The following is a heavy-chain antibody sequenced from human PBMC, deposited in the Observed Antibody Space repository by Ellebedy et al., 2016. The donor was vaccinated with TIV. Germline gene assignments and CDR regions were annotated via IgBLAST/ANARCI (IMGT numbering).Heavy chain of an antibody. J-gene: IGHJ6*02. CDR2: IQYDGSDK. CDR3: AKGATDYSEGYYYYAMDV. D-gene: IGHD5-12*01. CDR1: GFTFRSYG. V-gene: IGHV3-30*02. Sequence: GESLKISCAASGFTFRSYGMYWVRQAPGKGLEWAAFIQYDGSDKHYADSVKGRFTISRDNSRNTLYLQMKRLRAEDTAVYYCAKGATDYSEGYYYYAMDVWGQGTSVIVSS.